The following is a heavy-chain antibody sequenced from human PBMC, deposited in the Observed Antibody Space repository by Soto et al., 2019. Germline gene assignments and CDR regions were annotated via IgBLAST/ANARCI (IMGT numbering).Heavy chain of an antibody. CDR3: ARTIVGAPRLDS. CDR2: IYYSGST. D-gene: IGHD1-26*01. J-gene: IGHJ4*02. V-gene: IGHV4-39*01. Sequence: QLQLQESGPGLVKPSETLSLTCTVSGGSISSSSYYWGWIRQPPGKGLEWIGSIYYSGSTYYNPSLKSRVTISVDTSKNQFSLKLSSVTAAGTAVYYCARTIVGAPRLDSWGQGTLVTVSS. CDR1: GGSISSSSYY.